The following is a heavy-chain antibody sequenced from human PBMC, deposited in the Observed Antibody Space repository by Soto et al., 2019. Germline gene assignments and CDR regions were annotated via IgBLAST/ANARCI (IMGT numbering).Heavy chain of an antibody. V-gene: IGHV3-33*01. J-gene: IGHJ6*02. D-gene: IGHD3-22*01. CDR1: GFTFSSYG. Sequence: PGGSLRLSCAASGFTFSSYGMHWVRQAPGKGLEWVAVIWYDGSNKYYADSVKGRFTISRDNSKNTLYLQMNSLRAEDTAVYYCARDPLQYYYDSSGYYYQLTYGMDVWGQGTTVTVSS. CDR3: ARDPLQYYYDSSGYYYQLTYGMDV. CDR2: IWYDGSNK.